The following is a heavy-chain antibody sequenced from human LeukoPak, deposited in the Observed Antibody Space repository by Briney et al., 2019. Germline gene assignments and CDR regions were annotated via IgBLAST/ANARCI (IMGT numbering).Heavy chain of an antibody. CDR2: IYTSGST. V-gene: IGHV4-4*07. Sequence: SETLSLTCTVSGGSISSYYWSWIRQPAGKGLEWIGRIYTSGSTNYNPPLKSRLTISVDTSKNQLSLKLNSVTDADTAVYYCARHGQNDGYPLDYWGQGTLVSVSS. CDR3: ARHGQNDGYPLDY. D-gene: IGHD5-24*01. CDR1: GGSISSYY. J-gene: IGHJ4*02.